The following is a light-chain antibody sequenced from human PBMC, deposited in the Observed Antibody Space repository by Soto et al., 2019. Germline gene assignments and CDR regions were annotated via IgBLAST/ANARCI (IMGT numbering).Light chain of an antibody. CDR1: QSVSSNY. Sequence: EIVLTQSPGTLSVSPGERVTLSCRASQSVSSNYLAWYQQRPGQAPRLLIFGASYRATGIPDRFSGSGSGTDFTLTISRLEPEDFEVYYCQQYSSSPPEFTFGPGTKVDSK. V-gene: IGKV3-20*01. J-gene: IGKJ3*01. CDR2: GAS. CDR3: QQYSSSPPEFT.